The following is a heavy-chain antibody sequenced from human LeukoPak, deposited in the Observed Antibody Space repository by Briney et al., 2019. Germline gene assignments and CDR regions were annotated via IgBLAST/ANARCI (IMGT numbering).Heavy chain of an antibody. D-gene: IGHD6-19*01. V-gene: IGHV4-59*08. J-gene: IGHJ4*02. CDR1: GGSISRDF. CDR3: ARQDTSGWYAFDS. CDR2: IYYSGST. Sequence: PSETLSLTCTVSGGSISRDFWTWIRQPPGRGLEWIGYIYYSGSTKHNPSLKSRVTISVDTSKNQFSLKLSSVTAADTAVYYCARQDTSGWYAFDSWGQGTLVTVSS.